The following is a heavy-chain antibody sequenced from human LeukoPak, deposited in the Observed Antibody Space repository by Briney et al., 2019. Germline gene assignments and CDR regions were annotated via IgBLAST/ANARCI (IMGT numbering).Heavy chain of an antibody. CDR3: ALGYCTNGVCPIIDY. V-gene: IGHV4-4*02. D-gene: IGHD2-8*01. CDR2: IYHSGST. Sequence: SETLSLTCAVSGGSLSSSNWWSWVRQPPGKGLEWIGEIYHSGSTNYNPSLKSRVTISVDKSKNQFSLKLSSVTAADTAVYYCALGYCTNGVCPIIDYWGQGTLVTVSS. CDR1: GGSLSSSNW. J-gene: IGHJ4*02.